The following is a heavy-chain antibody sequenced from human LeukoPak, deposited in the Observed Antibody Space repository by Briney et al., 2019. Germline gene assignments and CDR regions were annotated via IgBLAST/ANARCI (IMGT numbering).Heavy chain of an antibody. D-gene: IGHD1-26*01. CDR2: ISAYNGNT. J-gene: IGHJ4*02. CDR1: GYTFTSYG. V-gene: IGHV1-18*01. Sequence: ASVKVSCKASGYTFTSYGISWVRQAPGQGLEWMGWISAYNGNTNYAQKLQGRVTMTTDTSTSTAYMELRSLRSDDTAVYYCARDSFTPSIVGVPRFDYWGQGTLVTVSS. CDR3: ARDSFTPSIVGVPRFDY.